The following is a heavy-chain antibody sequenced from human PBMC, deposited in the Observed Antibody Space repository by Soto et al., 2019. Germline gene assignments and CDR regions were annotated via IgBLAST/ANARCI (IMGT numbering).Heavy chain of an antibody. CDR3: ARDRLKGYGSGISGMDV. Sequence: QVQLQESGPGLVKPSQTLSLTCTVSGGSISSGDYYWSWIRQPPGKGLEWIGYIYYSGSTYYNPSLKSRVTISVDTSKNQFSLKLSSVTAADTAVYYCARDRLKGYGSGISGMDVWGQGTTVTVSS. J-gene: IGHJ6*02. V-gene: IGHV4-30-4*01. CDR1: GGSISSGDYY. D-gene: IGHD3-10*01. CDR2: IYYSGST.